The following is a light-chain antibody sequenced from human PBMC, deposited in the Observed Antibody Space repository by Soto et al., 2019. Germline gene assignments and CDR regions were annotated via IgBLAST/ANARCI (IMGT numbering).Light chain of an antibody. CDR2: SAS. CDR1: QSISSS. V-gene: IGKV1-39*01. CDR3: QQSYSTPLT. J-gene: IGKJ4*01. Sequence: DIQMTQSPSSLSASLGDRVTITCRASQSISSSLNWYQQNPGKAPKLLIYSASSLQSGVPSRFSASGSGTDFTLTISSLHPEDFATYYCQQSYSTPLTFGGGTKVDI.